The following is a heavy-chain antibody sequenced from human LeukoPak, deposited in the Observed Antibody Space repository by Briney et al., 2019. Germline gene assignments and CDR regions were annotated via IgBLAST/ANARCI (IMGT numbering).Heavy chain of an antibody. V-gene: IGHV1-2*02. D-gene: IGHD2-15*01. CDR2: INPNSGGT. Sequence: ASVKVSCKASGYTFTGYYMHWVRQAPGQGLEWMGWINPNSGGTNYAQKFQGRVTMTRDTSISTAYMELSRLRSDDTAVYYCAGALCSGGSCYSGYWGQGTLVTVSS. CDR1: GYTFTGYY. J-gene: IGHJ4*02. CDR3: AGALCSGGSCYSGY.